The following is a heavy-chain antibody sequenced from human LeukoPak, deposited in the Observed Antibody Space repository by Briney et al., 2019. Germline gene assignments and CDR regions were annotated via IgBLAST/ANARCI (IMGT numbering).Heavy chain of an antibody. CDR3: ARQFHGSGYVDDL. J-gene: IGHJ5*02. Sequence: SETLSLTCSVSGGSISSSSYYWGWIRRPPGKGLEWIASIYYSGTTHYNPSLKSRVTMSVDTSKNQFSLKLSAVTAADTAVYYCARQFHGSGYVDDLWGQGTLVTASS. V-gene: IGHV4-39*01. CDR1: GGSISSSSYY. CDR2: IYYSGTT. D-gene: IGHD5-12*01.